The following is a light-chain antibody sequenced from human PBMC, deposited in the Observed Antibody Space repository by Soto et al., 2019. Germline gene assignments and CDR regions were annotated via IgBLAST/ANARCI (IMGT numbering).Light chain of an antibody. V-gene: IGKV3-20*01. CDR3: QQYGSSLWT. CDR1: QSVTSTY. CDR2: ATS. J-gene: IGKJ1*01. Sequence: EIVLTQSPGTLSLSPGERGSLSCRASQSVTSTYLAWYQQKPGQAPRLLIYATSTRATGIPDRVSGSGSGTDFTLTISSLEPEDFAVYYCQQYGSSLWTFGQRTKLEI.